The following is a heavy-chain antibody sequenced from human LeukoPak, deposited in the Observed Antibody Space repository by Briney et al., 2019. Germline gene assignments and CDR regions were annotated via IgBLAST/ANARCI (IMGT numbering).Heavy chain of an antibody. CDR1: GGSISSGAYY. J-gene: IGHJ5*02. V-gene: IGHV4-31*03. CDR2: MYYNGNT. D-gene: IGHD6-13*01. CDR3: AQSLGSSNWIGNWFDP. Sequence: PSETLSLTCTVSGGSISSGAYYWSWIRQHPGKGLEWIGYMYYNGNTYYNPSLKSRVTISVDTSKNQFSLKLSSVTAADTAVYYCAQSLGSSNWIGNWFDPWGQEPWSPSPQ.